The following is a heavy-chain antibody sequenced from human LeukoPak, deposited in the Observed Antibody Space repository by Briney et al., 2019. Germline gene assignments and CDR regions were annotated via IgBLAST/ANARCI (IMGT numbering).Heavy chain of an antibody. CDR3: ASTRYCSGGSCYSLAAFDI. CDR2: IYPGDSDT. D-gene: IGHD2-15*01. Sequence: GESLKISCKGSGYSFTSYWIGRVRQMPGKGLEWMGIIYPGDSDTRYSPSFQGQVTVSADKSISTAYLQWSSLKASDTAMYYCASTRYCSGGSCYSLAAFDIWGQGTMVTVSS. CDR1: GYSFTSYW. J-gene: IGHJ3*02. V-gene: IGHV5-51*01.